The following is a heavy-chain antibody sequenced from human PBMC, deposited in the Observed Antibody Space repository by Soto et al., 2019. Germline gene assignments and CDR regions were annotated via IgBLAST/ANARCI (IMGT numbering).Heavy chain of an antibody. Sequence: EVQLVESGGGLVQPGKSLRLSCAASGFTFDDYAMHWVRQVPGKGLEWVSGLSWNSGTIDYAGSVKGRFTISRDNAKNSLHLQMNSLNPEDTAFYYCAKAESSGWYYSLDYWGQGTLVTVSS. V-gene: IGHV3-9*01. D-gene: IGHD6-19*01. CDR2: LSWNSGTI. CDR3: AKAESSGWYYSLDY. J-gene: IGHJ4*02. CDR1: GFTFDDYA.